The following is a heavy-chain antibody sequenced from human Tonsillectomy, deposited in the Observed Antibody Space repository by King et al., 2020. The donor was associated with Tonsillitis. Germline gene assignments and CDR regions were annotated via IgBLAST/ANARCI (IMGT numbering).Heavy chain of an antibody. Sequence: VQLVESGGGLVQPGGSLRLSCAVSGFTFSSYSMNWVRPAPGKGLEWVSYISSSSSTIYYADSVKGRFTISRDNAKNSLYLQMNSLRAEDTAVYYCARGTTGSQYIRGAFDIWGQGTMVSVSS. V-gene: IGHV3-48*01. CDR1: GFTFSSYS. CDR2: ISSSSSTI. CDR3: ARGTTGSQYIRGAFDI. D-gene: IGHD1-1*01. J-gene: IGHJ3*02.